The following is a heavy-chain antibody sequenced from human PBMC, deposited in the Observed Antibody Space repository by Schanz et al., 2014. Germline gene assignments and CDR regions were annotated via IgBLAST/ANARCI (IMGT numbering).Heavy chain of an antibody. CDR2: MSYDGSIK. CDR3: ARPRFDYGEVDY. J-gene: IGHJ4*02. CDR1: GFTFSSYG. V-gene: IGHV3-33*08. Sequence: VQLVESGGGLVKPGGSLRLSCAASGFTFSSYGMHWVRQAPDKGLEWVAAMSYDGSIKYYGDSVKGRFTISRDRFQNTLYLRMSSLRAEDTAVYYCARPRFDYGEVDYWGQGTLVTVSS. D-gene: IGHD4-17*01.